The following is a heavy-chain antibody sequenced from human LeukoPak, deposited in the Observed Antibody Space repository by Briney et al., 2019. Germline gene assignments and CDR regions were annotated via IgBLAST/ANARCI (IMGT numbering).Heavy chain of an antibody. J-gene: IGHJ4*02. CDR1: GFSFSSYR. CDR3: AHGTVYQLDY. CDR2: ILGGAGST. D-gene: IGHD2-8*01. Sequence: GGSLRLSCAASGFSFSSYRMNWVRQAPGKGLEWVSGILGGAGSTYYADSVKGRFIISRDNSKNTLYLQMNSLRAEDTAVYYCAHGTVYQLDYWGQGTLVTVSS. V-gene: IGHV3-23*01.